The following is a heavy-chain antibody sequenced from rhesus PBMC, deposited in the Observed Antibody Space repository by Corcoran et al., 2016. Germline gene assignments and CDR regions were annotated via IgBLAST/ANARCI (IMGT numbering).Heavy chain of an antibody. V-gene: IGHV3-178*01. CDR3: ARGGNGSYVHRFDV. CDR1: GFRLSVDD. Sequence: EVQLVESGGGLAKQGGTLRLSGAACGFRLSVDDMAGGRQAPGKGRVCVSRISNMGGSTWYADSVNGRFTLSRENAKTTLYLQMNRLRAEYTAVYYLARGGNGSYVHRFDVWCPGVLVTVSS. D-gene: IGHD4-4*01. J-gene: IGHJ5-1*01. CDR2: ISNMGGST.